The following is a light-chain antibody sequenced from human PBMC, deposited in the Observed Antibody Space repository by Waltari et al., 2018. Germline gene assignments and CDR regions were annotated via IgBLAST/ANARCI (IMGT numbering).Light chain of an antibody. Sequence: DIVMTQSPDSLAVSLGERATINCKSGQTVLYSSDNNNYLAWYQQKLGQPPKLLIYWASTRASGVPDRFSGSGSGTDFTLTISSLQAEDVAVYYCQQYYDTPRTFGQGTRVEIK. J-gene: IGKJ1*01. V-gene: IGKV4-1*01. CDR3: QQYYDTPRT. CDR1: QTVLYSSDNNNY. CDR2: WAS.